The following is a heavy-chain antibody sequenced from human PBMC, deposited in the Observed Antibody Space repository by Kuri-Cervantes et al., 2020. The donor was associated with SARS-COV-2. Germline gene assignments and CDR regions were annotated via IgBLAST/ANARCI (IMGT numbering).Heavy chain of an antibody. Sequence: GGSLRLSCAASGFTFSDYYMSWIRQAPGKGLEWVSYISSSGSTIYYADSVKGRFTISRDNAKNSLYLQMNSLRAEDTAVYYCASGGDCSSTSCYRAEVNWGQGTLVTVSS. CDR3: ASGGDCSSTSCYRAEVN. D-gene: IGHD2-2*02. CDR1: GFTFSDYY. V-gene: IGHV3-11*04. J-gene: IGHJ4*02. CDR2: ISSSGSTI.